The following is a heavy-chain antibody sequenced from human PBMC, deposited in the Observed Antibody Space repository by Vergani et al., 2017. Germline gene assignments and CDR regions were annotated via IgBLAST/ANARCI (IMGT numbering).Heavy chain of an antibody. CDR1: GYTFTSYD. J-gene: IGHJ6*02. D-gene: IGHD2-15*01. CDR3: ARSSRWVLLRKHYGMDV. V-gene: IGHV1-8*03. Sequence: QVQLVQSGAEVKKPGASVKVSCKASGYTFTSYDINWVRQATGQGLECMGWMNPNSGNTGYAQKFQGRVTITRNTSISTAYMELSSLRSEDTTVYYCARSSRWVLLRKHYGMDVWGQGTTVTVSS. CDR2: MNPNSGNT.